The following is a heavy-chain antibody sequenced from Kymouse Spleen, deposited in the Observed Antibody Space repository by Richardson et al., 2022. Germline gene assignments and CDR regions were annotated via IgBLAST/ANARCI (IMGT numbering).Heavy chain of an antibody. V-gene: IGHV3-33*01. CDR3: ARVDCSSTSCLYYYGMDV. CDR2: IWYDGSNK. Sequence: QVQLVESGGGVVQPGRSLRLSCAASGFTFSSYGMHWVRQAPGKGLEWVAVIWYDGSNKYYADSVKGRFTISRDNSKNTLYLQMNSLRAEDTAVYYCARVDCSSTSCLYYYGMDVWGQGTTVTVSS. D-gene: IGHD2-2*02. J-gene: IGHJ6*02. CDR1: GFTFSSYG.